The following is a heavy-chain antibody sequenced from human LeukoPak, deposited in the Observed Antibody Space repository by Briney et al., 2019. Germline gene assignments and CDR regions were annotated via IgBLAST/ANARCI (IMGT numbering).Heavy chain of an antibody. V-gene: IGHV4-59*08. CDR3: AKGYWFDP. CDR1: GGSISSHY. Sequence: KPSETLSLTCTVSGGSISSHYWSWIRQPPGKGLEWIGYIYYSGSTNYNPSLKSRVTISVDTSKNQFSLKLSSVTAADTAVYYCAKGYWFDPWGQGTLVTVSS. CDR2: IYYSGST. J-gene: IGHJ5*02.